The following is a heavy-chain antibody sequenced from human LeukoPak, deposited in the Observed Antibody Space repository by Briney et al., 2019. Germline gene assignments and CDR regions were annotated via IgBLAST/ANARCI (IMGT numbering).Heavy chain of an antibody. Sequence: GGSLRLSCAASGFTFSSYSMNWVRQAPGKGLEWVSYISSSSSTIYYADSVKGRFTISRDNAKNSLYLQMNSLRAEDTAVYYCARESYYDFWSGYDYYYYYYMDVWGKGTTVTVSS. J-gene: IGHJ6*03. CDR2: ISSSSSTI. D-gene: IGHD3-3*01. CDR1: GFTFSSYS. CDR3: ARESYYDFWSGYDYYYYYYMDV. V-gene: IGHV3-48*01.